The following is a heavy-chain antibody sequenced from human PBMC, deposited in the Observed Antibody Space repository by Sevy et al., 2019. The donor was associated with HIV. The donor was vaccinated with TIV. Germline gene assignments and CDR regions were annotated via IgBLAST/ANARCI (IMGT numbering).Heavy chain of an antibody. J-gene: IGHJ5*02. CDR2: IYHLGST. D-gene: IGHD2-8*01. V-gene: IGHV4-31*11. Sequence: SETLSLTCAVSGGSVSSDNYYWTWIRQHPGKGLEWIGYIYHLGSTSSNPSLKSRVTISVDTSKNQFSLKLRSVTAAETAVYFCAREAGYCSNGVCYTGWFDPWGQGTLVTVSS. CDR3: AREAGYCSNGVCYTGWFDP. CDR1: GGSVSSDNYY.